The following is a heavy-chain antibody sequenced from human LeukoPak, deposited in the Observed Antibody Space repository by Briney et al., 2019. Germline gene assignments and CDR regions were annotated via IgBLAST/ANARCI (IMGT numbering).Heavy chain of an antibody. D-gene: IGHD3-22*01. Sequence: ASVKVSCKASGGAFTFTSYAISWVRQAPGQGLEWMGGIIPIFDSPRYAQKFQGRVTITADESTRTVYMDLSSLRSEDTAVHYCAGFFYDSSNDAFDVWGQGTMVTVSS. J-gene: IGHJ3*01. CDR3: AGFFYDSSNDAFDV. CDR2: IIPIFDSP. V-gene: IGHV1-69*13. CDR1: GGAFTFTSYA.